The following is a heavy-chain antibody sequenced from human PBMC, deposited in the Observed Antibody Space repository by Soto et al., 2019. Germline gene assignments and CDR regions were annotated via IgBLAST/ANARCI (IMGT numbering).Heavy chain of an antibody. V-gene: IGHV3-53*01. CDR2: IYVAGTT. CDR1: GFTVISNY. CDR3: ARDYYDSRGYYYFDY. D-gene: IGHD3-22*01. Sequence: GGSLRLSCAASGFTVISNYVSWVRQAPGKGLEWVSVIYVAGTTSYADSVKGRFTISRDISKNTVYLEMNSLRVDDTAVYYCARDYYDSRGYYYFDYWGQGTLVTVSS. J-gene: IGHJ4*02.